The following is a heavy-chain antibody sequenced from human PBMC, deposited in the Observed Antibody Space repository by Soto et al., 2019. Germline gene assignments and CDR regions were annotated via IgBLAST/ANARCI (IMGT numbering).Heavy chain of an antibody. CDR3: ARADYYDRRFVS. J-gene: IGHJ4*02. D-gene: IGHD3-22*01. CDR1: GFTFSTSW. CDR2: IKEDGSEK. Sequence: GGSLRLSCAASGFTFSTSWMNWVRQAPGKGLEWVADIKEDGSEKYYVDSLKGRFTISRDNAKNSLYLQMNSLRAEDTAVYYCARADYYDRRFVSWGQGTPVTVSS. V-gene: IGHV3-7*03.